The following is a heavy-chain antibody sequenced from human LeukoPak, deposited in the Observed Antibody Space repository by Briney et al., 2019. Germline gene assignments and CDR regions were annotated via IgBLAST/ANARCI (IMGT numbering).Heavy chain of an antibody. CDR1: GYTFTNYG. J-gene: IGHJ5*02. CDR2: IYPGDSDT. V-gene: IGHV5-51*01. Sequence: KFSCKASGYTFTNYGVSWVRQMPGKGLEWMGIIYPGDSDTRYSPSFQGQVTISADKSISTAYLQWSSLKASDTAMYYCARRLGYSYDLNWFDPWGQGTLVTVSS. CDR3: ARRLGYSYDLNWFDP. D-gene: IGHD5-18*01.